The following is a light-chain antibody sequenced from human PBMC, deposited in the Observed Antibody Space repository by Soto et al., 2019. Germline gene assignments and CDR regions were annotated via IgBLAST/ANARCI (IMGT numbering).Light chain of an antibody. Sequence: DVQMTQSPSSLSASVGDRVTITCQASHDISDYLNWYQYKPGEAPKLLIYDASKLEAGVPSRFSGRGSGTDFTFSVSSLQPEDIATYYCQQYDNVPLTVGGGTKVDSK. CDR1: HDISDY. CDR2: DAS. CDR3: QQYDNVPLT. V-gene: IGKV1-33*01. J-gene: IGKJ4*01.